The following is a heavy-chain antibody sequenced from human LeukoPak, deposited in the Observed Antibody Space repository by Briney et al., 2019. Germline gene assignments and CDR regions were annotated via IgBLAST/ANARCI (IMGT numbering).Heavy chain of an antibody. CDR1: GFTFSSYG. D-gene: IGHD2-15*01. J-gene: IGHJ6*03. Sequence: GGSLRLSCAASGFTFSSYGMHWVRQAPGKGLEWVAFIRYDGSNKYYADSVKGRFTISRDNSKNTLYLQMNSLRAEDTAVYYCAKMGYCSGGSCPEYYYYYMDVWGKGTTVTVSS. CDR3: AKMGYCSGGSCPEYYYYYMDV. V-gene: IGHV3-30*02. CDR2: IRYDGSNK.